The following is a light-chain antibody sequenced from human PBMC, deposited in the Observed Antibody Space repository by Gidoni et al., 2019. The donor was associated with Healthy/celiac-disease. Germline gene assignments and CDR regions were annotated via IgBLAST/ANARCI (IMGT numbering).Light chain of an antibody. CDR1: KNGSSY. V-gene: IGKV3-11*01. CDR2: EGS. Sequence: TGALASSDRGTSPSSASKNGSSYLDWYLQKPGQAPRLLIYEGSNRATGIPDRFSGSGSGTDFTLKISRVEAEDVGVYYCKQGRKWPPSFGGGTKVEIK. CDR3: KQGRKWPPS. J-gene: IGKJ4*02.